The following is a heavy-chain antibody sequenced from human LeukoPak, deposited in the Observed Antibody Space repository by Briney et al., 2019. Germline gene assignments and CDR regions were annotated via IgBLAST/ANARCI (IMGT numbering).Heavy chain of an antibody. J-gene: IGHJ4*02. V-gene: IGHV3-33*07. CDR3: ARGGDYVWGRYRVEIDY. D-gene: IGHD3-16*02. Sequence: GGSPETLRAGSGFPFSRYWLDWVRPAPGKGLEGVAGIWYDGSNKYYADSVKGRFTISRDNSKNTLYLQMNILRAEDTAVYYCARGGDYVWGRYRVEIDYWGQGTLVTVSS. CDR2: IWYDGSNK. CDR1: GFPFSRYW.